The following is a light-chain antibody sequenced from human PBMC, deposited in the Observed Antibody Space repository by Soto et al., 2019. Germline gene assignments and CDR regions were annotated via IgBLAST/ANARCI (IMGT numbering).Light chain of an antibody. J-gene: IGLJ1*01. CDR3: CTDAGSYKV. Sequence: QSALTQPRSASGSPGQSVTISCTGTSSDVGAYNYVSWYQQHPGKAPKLMIYHVSKRPSGVPDRFSGSKSGNTASLTISGLQAEDEADYYCCTDAGSYKVFGTGTKVTV. V-gene: IGLV2-11*01. CDR1: SSDVGAYNY. CDR2: HVS.